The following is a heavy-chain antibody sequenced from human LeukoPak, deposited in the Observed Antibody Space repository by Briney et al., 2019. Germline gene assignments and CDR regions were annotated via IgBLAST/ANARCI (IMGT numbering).Heavy chain of an antibody. D-gene: IGHD3-10*01. CDR3: ARRTWWYGSGSLFVHDAFDI. J-gene: IGHJ3*02. CDR2: IYYSGST. Sequence: SETLSLTCTVSGGSISSYYWSWIRQPPGKGLEWIGYIYYSGSTNYNPSFKSRVTISVDTSKNQFSLKLSSVTAADTAVYYCARRTWWYGSGSLFVHDAFDIWGQGTMVTVSS. CDR1: GGSISSYY. V-gene: IGHV4-59*08.